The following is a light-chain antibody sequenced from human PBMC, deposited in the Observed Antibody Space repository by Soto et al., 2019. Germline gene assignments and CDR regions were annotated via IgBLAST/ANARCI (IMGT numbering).Light chain of an antibody. CDR1: QSVSSN. Sequence: EIVMTQSPATLSVSPGERATLSCRASQSVSSNLAWYQQKPGQAPRLLIYGASTRATGIPARFSGSGSGTEFTLTISSLQSEDFAVYYGQQYENWPAHTFGGGTKVEIK. J-gene: IGKJ4*01. CDR2: GAS. V-gene: IGKV3D-15*01. CDR3: QQYENWPAHT.